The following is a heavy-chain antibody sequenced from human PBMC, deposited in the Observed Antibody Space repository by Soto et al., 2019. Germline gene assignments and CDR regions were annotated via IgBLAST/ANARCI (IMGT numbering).Heavy chain of an antibody. D-gene: IGHD1-26*01. CDR3: ARAQILGATGDLDY. CDR2: ITPITGQI. CDR1: GYTFTDYH. J-gene: IGHJ4*02. Sequence: QVHLVQSGAEVKRPGDSVKVSCKASGYTFTDYHIHWVRQAPGQGLEWMGRITPITGQIYYSPKFQGRVTLTRATSISTAYMEVTTLRFDDTAVYYCARAQILGATGDLDYWGQGTLATVSS. V-gene: IGHV1-2*02.